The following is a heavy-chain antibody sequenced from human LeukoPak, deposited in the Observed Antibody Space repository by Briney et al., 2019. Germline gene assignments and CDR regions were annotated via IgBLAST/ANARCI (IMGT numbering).Heavy chain of an antibody. D-gene: IGHD4-23*01. CDR2: ISYDGSNK. CDR3: AKDRGKTVAQFDY. Sequence: GRSLRLSCAASGFTFSSYAMHWVRQAPGKGLEWVAVISYDGSNKYYADSVKGRFTISRDNSKNTLYLQMNSLRAEDTAVYYCAKDRGKTVAQFDYWGQGTLVTVSS. J-gene: IGHJ4*02. V-gene: IGHV3-30*04. CDR1: GFTFSSYA.